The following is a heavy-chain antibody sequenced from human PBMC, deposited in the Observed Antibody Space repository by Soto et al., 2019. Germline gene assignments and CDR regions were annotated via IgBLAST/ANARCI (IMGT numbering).Heavy chain of an antibody. CDR3: ARERSSGAFDI. CDR2: MNSNSANT. J-gene: IGHJ3*02. V-gene: IGHV1-8*01. Sequence: QVQLVQSGAEVKKPGASVKVSCKTSGYTFTSYDINWVRQATGQGLEWMGWMNSNSANTAYAQKFQGRVTMTRNTSIITAYMELSSLRSEDTAVYYCARERSSGAFDIWGQGTMVTVSS. D-gene: IGHD1-26*01. CDR1: GYTFTSYD.